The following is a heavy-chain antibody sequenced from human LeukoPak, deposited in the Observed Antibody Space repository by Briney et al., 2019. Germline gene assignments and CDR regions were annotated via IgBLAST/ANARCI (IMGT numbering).Heavy chain of an antibody. CDR3: ARQNHYYDSSGYYDYYYGMDV. CDR2: IYPGDSDT. J-gene: IGHJ6*02. CDR1: GYRFASYW. V-gene: IGHV5-51*01. Sequence: GESLKISCKGSGYRFASYWIGWVRQMPGKGLEWMGIIYPGDSDTRYSPSFQGQVTMSADKSISTAYLQWSSLKASDTAMYYCARQNHYYDSSGYYDYYYGMDVWGQGTTVTVSS. D-gene: IGHD3-22*01.